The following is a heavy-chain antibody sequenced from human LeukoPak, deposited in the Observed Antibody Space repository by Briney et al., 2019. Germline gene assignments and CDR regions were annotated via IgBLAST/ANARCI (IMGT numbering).Heavy chain of an antibody. V-gene: IGHV4-59*06. CDR2: IYYSGST. Sequence: SETLSLTCTVSGGSISSYYWSWIRQPPGKGLEWIGYIYYSGSTYYNPSLKSRVTISVDTSKNQFSLKLSSVTAADTAVYYCASLAQLQAAFDIWGQGTMVTASS. J-gene: IGHJ3*02. CDR3: ASLAQLQAAFDI. D-gene: IGHD1-7*01. CDR1: GGSISSYY.